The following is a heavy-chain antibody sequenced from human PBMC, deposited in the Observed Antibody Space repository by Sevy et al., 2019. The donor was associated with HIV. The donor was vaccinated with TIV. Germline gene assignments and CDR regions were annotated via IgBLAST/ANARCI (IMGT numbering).Heavy chain of an antibody. CDR3: AKDFTGYIGMDV. Sequence: GWSLRLSCAVSGIIFTTSGMHWVRQAPGKGLEWVAVISYDGRNKFYGDSVKGRFTISRDNSKNILYLQMNSLRAEDTAVYYCAKDFTGYIGMDVWGQGTMVTVSS. CDR2: ISYDGRNK. D-gene: IGHD5-18*01. CDR1: GIIFTTSG. V-gene: IGHV3-30*18. J-gene: IGHJ6*02.